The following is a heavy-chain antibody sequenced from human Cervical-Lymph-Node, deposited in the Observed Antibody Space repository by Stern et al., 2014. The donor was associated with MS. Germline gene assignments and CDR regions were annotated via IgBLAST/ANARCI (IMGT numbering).Heavy chain of an antibody. CDR1: GFTLSNYA. V-gene: IGHV3-23*01. CDR3: ARTPSGSPYYYYGMDV. J-gene: IGHJ6*02. D-gene: IGHD6-25*01. Sequence: EVQLLESGGGLVQPGGSLRLSCVGSGFTLSNYAMSWVRQAPGKGLEWVSTISGGGGSIFYADSVKGRFYISRDNSKDTLYLQMNSLRADDTAIYYCARTPSGSPYYYYGMDVWGQGTTVAVSS. CDR2: ISGGGGSI.